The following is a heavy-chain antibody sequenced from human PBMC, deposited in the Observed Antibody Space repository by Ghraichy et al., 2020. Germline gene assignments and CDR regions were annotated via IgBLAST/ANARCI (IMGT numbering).Heavy chain of an antibody. J-gene: IGHJ4*02. D-gene: IGHD2-2*01. Sequence: ASVKVSCKASGYTFTGYYMHWVRQAPGQGLEWMGWINPNSGGTNYAQKFQGRVTMTGDTSISTAYMELSRLRSDDTAVYYCARGRSGRYCSSTSCYLDYWGQGTLVTVSS. CDR1: GYTFTGYY. V-gene: IGHV1-2*02. CDR2: INPNSGGT. CDR3: ARGRSGRYCSSTSCYLDY.